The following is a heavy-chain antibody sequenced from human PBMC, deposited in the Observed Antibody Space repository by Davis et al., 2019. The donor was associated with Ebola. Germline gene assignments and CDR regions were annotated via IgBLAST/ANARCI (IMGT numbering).Heavy chain of an antibody. CDR1: DYSISSGYY. V-gene: IGHV4-38-2*02. CDR3: AYFGGDYDVY. Sequence: SETLSLTCIVSDYSISSGYYWGWIRQPPGKGLEWIGSIHHSGRATSYNPSLRSRVTISVDTSKNQFSLRLTSVTTADTAIYYCAYFGGDYDVYWGQGSLVAVSS. J-gene: IGHJ4*02. CDR2: IHHSGRAT. D-gene: IGHD2/OR15-2a*01.